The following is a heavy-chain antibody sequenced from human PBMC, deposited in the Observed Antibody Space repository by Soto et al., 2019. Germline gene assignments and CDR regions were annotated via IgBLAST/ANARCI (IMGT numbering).Heavy chain of an antibody. CDR1: GFTFSSYA. Sequence: GGSLRLSCAAPGFTFSSYAMSWVRQAQGKGLEWVSGISGSANTYYADSVKGRFTISRDNSKNTLYLQMNSLRAEDTAVYYCAKLNGYNYYYGMDVWGQGTRSPSP. J-gene: IGHJ6*02. CDR2: ISGSANT. CDR3: AKLNGYNYYYGMDV. V-gene: IGHV3-23*01. D-gene: IGHD3-16*02.